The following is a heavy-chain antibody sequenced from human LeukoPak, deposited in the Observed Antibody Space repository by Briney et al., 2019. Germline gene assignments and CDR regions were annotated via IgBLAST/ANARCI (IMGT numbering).Heavy chain of an antibody. CDR2: IYYTGSI. CDR3: AGLIRPGWFDP. V-gene: IGHV4-39*01. CDR1: GGSISSGSYY. D-gene: IGHD1-14*01. J-gene: IGHJ5*02. Sequence: SETLSLTCTVSGGSISSGSYYWSWIRQPPGKGLEWIGYIYYTGSIYYNPSLKSRVTISVDTSKNQFSLKLSSVTAADTAVYYCAGLIRPGWFDPWGQGTLVTVSS.